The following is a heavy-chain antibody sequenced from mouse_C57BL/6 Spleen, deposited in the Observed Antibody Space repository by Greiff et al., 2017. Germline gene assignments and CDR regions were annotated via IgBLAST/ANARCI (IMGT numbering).Heavy chain of an antibody. CDR1: GYTFTSYW. V-gene: IGHV1-7*01. J-gene: IGHJ4*01. CDR2: INPSSGYT. CDR3: AKLGQANYYAMDY. D-gene: IGHD4-1*01. Sequence: QVQLQQSGAELAKPGASVKLSCKASGYTFTSYWMHWVKQRPGQGLEWIGYINPSSGYTKYNQKFKDKATVTADKSSSTAYMQLSSLTYEDSAVYYCAKLGQANYYAMDYWGQGTSVTVSS.